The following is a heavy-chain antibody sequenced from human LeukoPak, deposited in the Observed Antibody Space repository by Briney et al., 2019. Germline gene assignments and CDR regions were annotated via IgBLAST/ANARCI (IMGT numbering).Heavy chain of an antibody. Sequence: GGSLRLSCAASGFTCSSCAMSWVRQAPGKGLEWVSAISGSGGSTYYADSVKGRFTISRDNSKNTLYLQVNSLRAEDTAVYYCAKVHGGSYFNVFARGYFDYWGQGTLVTVSS. D-gene: IGHD1-26*01. CDR2: ISGSGGST. V-gene: IGHV3-23*01. CDR1: GFTCSSCA. J-gene: IGHJ4*02. CDR3: AKVHGGSYFNVFARGYFDY.